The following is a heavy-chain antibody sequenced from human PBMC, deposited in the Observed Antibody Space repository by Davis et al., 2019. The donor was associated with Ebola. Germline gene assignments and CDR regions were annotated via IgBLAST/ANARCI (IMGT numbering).Heavy chain of an antibody. D-gene: IGHD3-10*01. J-gene: IGHJ4*02. CDR1: GASISSSSYY. Sequence: SETLSLTCTVSGASISSSSYYWGWIRQPPGKGLEWIGSIYYSGSTYYNPSLKRRVTISVDTSKNQFSLKLSSVTAADTAVYYCARQLLWFGEFGVSPYDFDYWGQGTLVTVSS. CDR2: IYYSGST. V-gene: IGHV4-39*01. CDR3: ARQLLWFGEFGVSPYDFDY.